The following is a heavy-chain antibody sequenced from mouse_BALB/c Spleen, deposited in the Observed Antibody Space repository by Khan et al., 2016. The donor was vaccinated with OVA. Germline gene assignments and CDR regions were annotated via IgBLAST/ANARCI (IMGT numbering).Heavy chain of an antibody. CDR3: AIYRGYFDD. Sequence: VQLQESGPDLVKPGVSVKISCKASGYSFTGYYIHWVKQSHGKSLEWIGRVNPNNGGTSYNQKFKGKAILTVDKSSNTAYMELRSLTSEDSAVYSCAIYRGYFDDWGAGTTVTVSS. V-gene: IGHV1-26*01. J-gene: IGHJ1*01. CDR2: VNPNNGGT. CDR1: GYSFTGYY.